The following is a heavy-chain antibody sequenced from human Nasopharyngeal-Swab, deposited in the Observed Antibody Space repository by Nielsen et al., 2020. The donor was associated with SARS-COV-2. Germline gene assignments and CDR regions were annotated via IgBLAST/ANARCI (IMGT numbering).Heavy chain of an antibody. V-gene: IGHV3-30*18. CDR2: ISYDGSNK. J-gene: IGHJ6*03. CDR3: AKSEGYYYMDV. Sequence: GESLKISCAASGFTFSSYGMHWVRQAPGKGLEWVAVISYDGSNKYYADSVKGRFTISRDNSKNTLYLQMNSLRAEDTAVYYCAKSEGYYYMDVWGKGTTVTVS. CDR1: GFTFSSYG.